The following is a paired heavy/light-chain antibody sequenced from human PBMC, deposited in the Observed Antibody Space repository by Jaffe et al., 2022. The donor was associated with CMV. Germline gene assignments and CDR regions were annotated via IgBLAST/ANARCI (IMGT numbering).Light chain of an antibody. CDR1: QGISSY. V-gene: IGKV1D-8*01. Sequence: VIWMTQSPSLLSASTGDRVTISCRMSQGISSYLAWYQQKPGKAPELLIYAASTLQSGVPSRFSGSGSGTDFTLTISCLQSEDFATYYCQQYYSFPRTFGQGTKVEIK. CDR2: AAS. J-gene: IGKJ1*01. CDR3: QQYYSFPRT.
Heavy chain of an antibody. CDR3: AREPEIVVVVAAPYGMDV. D-gene: IGHD2-15*01. CDR1: GFTFSSYS. J-gene: IGHJ6*02. V-gene: IGHV3-21*01. Sequence: EVQLVESGGGLVKPGGSLRLSCAASGFTFSSYSMNWVRQAPGKGLEWVSSISSSSSYIYYADSVKGRFTISRDNAKNSLYLQMNSLRAEDTAVYYCAREPEIVVVVAAPYGMDVWGQGTTVTVSS. CDR2: ISSSSSYI.